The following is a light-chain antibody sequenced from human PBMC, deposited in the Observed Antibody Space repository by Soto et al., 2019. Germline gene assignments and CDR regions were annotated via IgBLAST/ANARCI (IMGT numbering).Light chain of an antibody. CDR3: VQYLHTPLT. CDR2: LGS. CDR1: QTLLHANGYNY. V-gene: IGKV2-28*01. J-gene: IGKJ4*01. Sequence: EILLTQSPLSLSVTPGEPASISCRSSQTLLHANGYNYLDWYLQKPGQSPQLLISLGSDRASGVPERFRGGGSGTDFTLRISSVEAEDFGVYYCVQYLHTPLTFGRGTRVEIK.